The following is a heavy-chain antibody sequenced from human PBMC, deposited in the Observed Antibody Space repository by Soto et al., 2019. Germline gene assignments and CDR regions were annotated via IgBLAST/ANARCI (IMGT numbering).Heavy chain of an antibody. CDR1: GFTFSSYA. CDR2: ISGSGGST. Sequence: EVQLLESGGGLVQPGGSLRLSCAASGFTFSSYAMSWVRQAPGKGLEWVSAISGSGGSTYYADSVKGRFTISRDNSKNTLYLQMNSLRAEDTAVYYCAKVSLPVSLVFPTAAYDYYRNWGQGTLVTVSS. CDR3: AKVSLPVSLVFPTAAYDYYRN. D-gene: IGHD2-2*01. V-gene: IGHV3-23*01. J-gene: IGHJ4*02.